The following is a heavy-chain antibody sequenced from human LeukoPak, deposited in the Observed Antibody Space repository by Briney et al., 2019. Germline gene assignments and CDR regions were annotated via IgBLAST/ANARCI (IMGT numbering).Heavy chain of an antibody. V-gene: IGHV3-21*01. J-gene: IGHJ4*02. CDR1: GFTFSNYA. Sequence: PGRSLRLSCAASGFTFSNYAMHWDRQAPGKGLEWVSSISSSSSYIYYADSVKGRFTISRDNAKNSLYLQMNSLRAEDTAVYYCARDLLSGIAAAGPLDYWGQGTLVTVSS. D-gene: IGHD6-13*01. CDR3: ARDLLSGIAAAGPLDY. CDR2: ISSSSSYI.